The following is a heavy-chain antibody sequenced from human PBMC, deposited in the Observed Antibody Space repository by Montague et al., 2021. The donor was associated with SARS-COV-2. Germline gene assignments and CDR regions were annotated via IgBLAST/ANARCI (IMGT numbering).Heavy chain of an antibody. Sequence: CAISGDSVANIRRSWEGNTSNSSHSPDSLGGTCFKTKRSNEYALSVKSRITITPDTSKNQLSLQLTSVTPEDTAVYYCTRAVWGVKDYWGQGSLVTVSS. D-gene: IGHD3-10*01. V-gene: IGHV6-1*01. CDR2: TCFKTKRSN. J-gene: IGHJ4*02. CDR3: TRAVWGVKDY. CDR1: GDSVANIRRS.